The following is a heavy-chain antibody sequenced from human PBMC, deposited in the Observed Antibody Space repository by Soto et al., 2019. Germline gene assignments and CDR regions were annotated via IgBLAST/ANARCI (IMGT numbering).Heavy chain of an antibody. CDR3: ARTTTVTAYYFDY. D-gene: IGHD4-17*01. V-gene: IGHV4-59*01. J-gene: IGHJ4*02. CDR1: GGSISSYY. Sequence: SETLSLTCTVSGGSISSYYWSWIRQPPGKGLEWIGYIYYSGSTNYNPSLKSRVTISVDTSKNQFSLKLSSVTAADTGMYYCARTTTVTAYYFDYWGQGTLVTVPQ. CDR2: IYYSGST.